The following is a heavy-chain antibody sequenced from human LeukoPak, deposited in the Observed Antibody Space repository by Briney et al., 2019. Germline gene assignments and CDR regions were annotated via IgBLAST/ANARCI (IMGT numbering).Heavy chain of an antibody. J-gene: IGHJ6*02. Sequence: GGSRRLSCAASGFTFSSYSMNWVRQAPGKGLEWVSSISSSSSYIYYADSVKGRFTISRDNAKNSLYLQMNSMRAEDTAVYYCARGLEEGGVLRWRLEEYYGMDVWGQGTTVTVSS. CDR2: ISSSSSYI. CDR3: ARGLEEGGVLRWRLEEYYGMDV. V-gene: IGHV3-21*01. D-gene: IGHD6-19*01. CDR1: GFTFSSYS.